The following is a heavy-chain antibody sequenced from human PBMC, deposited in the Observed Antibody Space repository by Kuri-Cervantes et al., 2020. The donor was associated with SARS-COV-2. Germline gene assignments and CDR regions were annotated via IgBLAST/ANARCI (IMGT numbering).Heavy chain of an antibody. Sequence: ETLSLTCAASGFTFSSHTMNWVRQAPGKGLEWVSAISGSGGSTYYADSVKGRFTISRDNSKNTLYLQMNSLRAEDTAVYYCAKTPYYFDYWGQGTLVTVSS. J-gene: IGHJ4*02. V-gene: IGHV3-23*01. CDR2: ISGSGGST. CDR3: AKTPYYFDY. CDR1: GFTFSSHT.